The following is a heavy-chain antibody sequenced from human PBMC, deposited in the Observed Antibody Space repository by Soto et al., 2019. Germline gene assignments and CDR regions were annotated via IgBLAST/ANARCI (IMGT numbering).Heavy chain of an antibody. CDR1: GVIFNRSS. Sequence: GGSLRLSCAASGVIFNRSSMNWVRQAPGKGLEWISHISRSTTAIYYADSVRGRFTISRDNAKNSLYLQMNSLRVEDTAVYYCASGGAWSGTEEFDFWGQGTLVTVSS. V-gene: IGHV3-48*01. CDR2: ISRSTTAI. D-gene: IGHD6-13*01. CDR3: ASGGAWSGTEEFDF. J-gene: IGHJ4*02.